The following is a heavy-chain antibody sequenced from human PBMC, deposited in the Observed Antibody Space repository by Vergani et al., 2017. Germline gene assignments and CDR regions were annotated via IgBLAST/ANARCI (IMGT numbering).Heavy chain of an antibody. V-gene: IGHV2-26*01. J-gene: IGHJ4*02. CDR3: ARIVSFGVVIIRYYFDY. Sequence: QVTLKESGPVLVKPTETLTLTCTVSGFSLSNARMGVSWIRQPPGKALEWLAHIFSNDEKSYSTSLKSRLTISKDTPKSQVVLTMTNMDPVDTATYYCARIVSFGVVIIRYYFDYWGQGTLVTVSS. D-gene: IGHD3-3*01. CDR1: GFSLSNARMG. CDR2: IFSNDEK.